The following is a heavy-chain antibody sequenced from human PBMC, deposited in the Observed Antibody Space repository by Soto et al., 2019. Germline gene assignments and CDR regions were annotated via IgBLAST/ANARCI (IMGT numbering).Heavy chain of an antibody. CDR2: LNWNGGST. CDR3: SRERSVGSDDC. CDR1: GFTFDDYG. V-gene: IGHV3-20*04. J-gene: IGHJ4*02. D-gene: IGHD1-26*01. Sequence: EVQLVESGGGVVRPGGSLRLSCAASGFTFDDYGMNWVGQAPGKGLEWVSGLNWNGGSTGYADSVKGRFNISRDSANNSLDLQMNSLRAEDTSLYYCSRERSVGSDDCWGQGTLVTVSS.